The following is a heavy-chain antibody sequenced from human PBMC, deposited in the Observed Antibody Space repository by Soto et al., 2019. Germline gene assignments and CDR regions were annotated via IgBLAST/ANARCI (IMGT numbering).Heavy chain of an antibody. D-gene: IGHD1-1*01. CDR3: VKGYWKGDV. CDR2: ISGSGGSI. Sequence: ESGGGLVQPGGSLRLSCAASGLPFSTFAMNWVRQAPGNGLEWVSAISGSGGSIHYADSVKGRFTISRDNSKNTLYLQMNSLRDEDTAVYHCVKGYWKGDVWGQGTTVTVSS. J-gene: IGHJ6*02. CDR1: GLPFSTFA. V-gene: IGHV3-23*01.